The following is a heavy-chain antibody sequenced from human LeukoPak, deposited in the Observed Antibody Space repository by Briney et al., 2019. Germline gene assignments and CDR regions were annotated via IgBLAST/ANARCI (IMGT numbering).Heavy chain of an antibody. Sequence: GGSLRLSCAASGFTFSDFWMGWVRQAPGKGLEWVANINQDGSENYYVDSVKGRFTISRDNAKNSLHLQMNSLRAEDTAVYYCTKGRSNHYWGQGALVTVAT. CDR2: INQDGSEN. J-gene: IGHJ4*02. V-gene: IGHV3-7*01. CDR3: TKGRSNHY. CDR1: GFTFSDFW. D-gene: IGHD4-11*01.